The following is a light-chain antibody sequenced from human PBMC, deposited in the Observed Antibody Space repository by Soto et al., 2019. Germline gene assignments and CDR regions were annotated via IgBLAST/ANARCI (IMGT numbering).Light chain of an antibody. CDR2: AAS. CDR3: QQLNSYPSIT. V-gene: IGKV1-9*01. J-gene: IGKJ5*01. CDR1: QGISSY. Sequence: DIQLTQSPSFLSASVGDRVTITCRASQGISSYLAWYQQKPGKAPKLLIYAASTLQSGVPSRFSGSGSGTEFTLTISCLQPEDFATYFCQQLNSYPSITFGQGTRREIK.